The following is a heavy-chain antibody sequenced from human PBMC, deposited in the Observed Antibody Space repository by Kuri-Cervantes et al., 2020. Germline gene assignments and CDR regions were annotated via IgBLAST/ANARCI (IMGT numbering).Heavy chain of an antibody. CDR2: IYHSGST. CDR1: GGSISSSNW. V-gene: IGHV4-4*02. D-gene: IGHD6-19*01. CDR3: AVGYSSGPLGAFDI. J-gene: IGHJ3*02. Sequence: GSLRLSCAVSGGSISSSNWWSCVRQPPGKGLEWIGEIYHSGSTYYNPSLKSRVTISVDRSKNQFSLKLSSVTAADTAVYYCAVGYSSGPLGAFDIWGQGTMVTVSS.